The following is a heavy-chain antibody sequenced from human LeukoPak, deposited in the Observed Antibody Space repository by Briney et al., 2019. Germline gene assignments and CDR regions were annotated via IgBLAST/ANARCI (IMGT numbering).Heavy chain of an antibody. J-gene: IGHJ1*01. CDR2: INHSGST. D-gene: IGHD6-13*01. V-gene: IGHV4-34*01. CDR1: GGSFSGYY. CDR3: ASRLYSSSWPEYFQH. Sequence: SETLSFTCAVYGGSFSGYYWSWLRQPPGKGLEWIGEINHSGSTNYNPSLKSRVTISVDTSKNQFSLKLSSVTAADTAVYYCASRLYSSSWPEYFQHWGQGTLVTVSS.